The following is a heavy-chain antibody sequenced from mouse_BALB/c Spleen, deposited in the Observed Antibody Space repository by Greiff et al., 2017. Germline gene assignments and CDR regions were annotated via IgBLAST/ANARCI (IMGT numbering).Heavy chain of an antibody. CDR2: IDPANGNT. D-gene: IGHD1-1*02. V-gene: IGHV14-3*02. J-gene: IGHJ2*01. CDR1: GFNIKDTY. Sequence: VHVKQSGAELVKPGASVKLSCTASGFNIKDTYIHWVKQRPEQGLEWIGRIDPANGNTKYDPKFQGKATITADTSSNTAYLQLSSLTSEDTAVYYCARGGPGIFDYWGQGSTLTVSS. CDR3: ARGGPGIFDY.